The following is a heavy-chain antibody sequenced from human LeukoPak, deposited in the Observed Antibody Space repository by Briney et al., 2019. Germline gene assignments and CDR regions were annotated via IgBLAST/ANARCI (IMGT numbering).Heavy chain of an antibody. CDR1: GDSVSSNSAA. J-gene: IGHJ5*02. D-gene: IGHD2-15*01. CDR3: AREVRGYCSGGSCYGYKYNWFDP. Sequence: SQTLSLTCAISGDSVSSNSAAWNWIRQSPSRGLEWLGGTYYRSKWYNDYAVSVKSRITINPDTSKNQFSLQLNSVTPEDTAVYYCAREVRGYCSGGSCYGYKYNWFDPWGQGTLVTVSS. V-gene: IGHV6-1*01. CDR2: TYYRSKWYN.